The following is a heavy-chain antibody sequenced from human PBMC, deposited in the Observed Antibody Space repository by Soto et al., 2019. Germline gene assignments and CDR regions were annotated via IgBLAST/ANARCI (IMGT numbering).Heavy chain of an antibody. J-gene: IGHJ4*02. CDR1: EYRFTSDL. Sequence: VSLKMSGQGSEYRFTSDLSSWVRQKPGKGLEWMGRIDPSDSYTNYSPSFQGHVTISADKSISTAYLQWTSLKASDTAMYYCAIGWPQKDYWGQGTLVTVSS. CDR3: AIGWPQKDY. D-gene: IGHD2-15*01. V-gene: IGHV5-10-1*01. CDR2: IDPSDSYT.